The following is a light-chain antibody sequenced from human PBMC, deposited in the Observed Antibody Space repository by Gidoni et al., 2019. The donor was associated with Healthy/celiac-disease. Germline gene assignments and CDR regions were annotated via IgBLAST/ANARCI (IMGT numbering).Light chain of an antibody. Sequence: DIQMTQSPSSLYASVGDRVTITCRASQSISSYLNWYQQKPGKAPKLLIYAASSLQSGVPSRVSGSGSGTEFTLTISSLQPEDFATYYGQQSYSTPLTFGGGTKVEIK. V-gene: IGKV1-39*01. CDR1: QSISSY. CDR3: QQSYSTPLT. CDR2: AAS. J-gene: IGKJ4*01.